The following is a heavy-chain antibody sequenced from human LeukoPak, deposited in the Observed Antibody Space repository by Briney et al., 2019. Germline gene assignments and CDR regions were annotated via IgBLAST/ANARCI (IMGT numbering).Heavy chain of an antibody. D-gene: IGHD4-11*01. Sequence: SQTLSLTCTVSGGSISSGGYYWSWIRQPPGKGLEWIGYIHNSGSTHYTFSLKSRVTMSLDTSKNQFSLKLTSVTAADTAVYYCARTDYSNTNWFDPWGQGTLVTVSS. CDR1: GGSISSGGYY. J-gene: IGHJ5*02. CDR2: IHNSGST. CDR3: ARTDYSNTNWFDP. V-gene: IGHV4-61*08.